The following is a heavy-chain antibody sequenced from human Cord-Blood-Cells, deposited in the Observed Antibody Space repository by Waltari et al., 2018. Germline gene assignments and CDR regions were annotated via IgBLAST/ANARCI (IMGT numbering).Heavy chain of an antibody. V-gene: IGHV3-48*03. CDR1: GFTFRSYE. Sequence: EVQLVESGGGLVQPGGSLRLSCAASGFTFRSYELNWVRQAPGKVLEWVSYISSSGSTIYYADSVKGRFTISRDNAKNSLYLQMNSLRAEDTAVYYCASGDGGYTGGFDYWGQGTLVTVSS. D-gene: IGHD3-22*01. CDR2: ISSSGSTI. CDR3: ASGDGGYTGGFDY. J-gene: IGHJ4*02.